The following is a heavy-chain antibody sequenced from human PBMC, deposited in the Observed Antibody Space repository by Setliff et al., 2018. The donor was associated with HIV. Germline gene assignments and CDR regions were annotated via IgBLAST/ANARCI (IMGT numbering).Heavy chain of an antibody. CDR3: ARYDSSGYYPSNYYYGMDV. D-gene: IGHD3-22*01. Sequence: ASVKVSCKASGYTFTNYGISWVRQAPGQGLEWMGWISAYNGNTNYAQKLQGRVTMTTDTSTSTVYMELRSLGSDDTAVYYCARYDSSGYYPSNYYYGMDVWGQGTTVTVSS. CDR2: ISAYNGNT. CDR1: GYTFTNYG. V-gene: IGHV1-18*01. J-gene: IGHJ6*02.